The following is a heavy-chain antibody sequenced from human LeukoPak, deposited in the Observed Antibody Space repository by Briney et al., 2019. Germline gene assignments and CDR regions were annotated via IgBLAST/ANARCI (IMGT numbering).Heavy chain of an antibody. CDR2: ITGSGGST. D-gene: IGHD2-21*01. J-gene: IGHJ4*02. Sequence: GGSLRLSSEASGLAFSSHAMTWVRRAPGKVLEWVSDITGSGGSTYHAESVKGRFTISRDNSKNTLYLQMNSLRGEDTAVYYCATRPPSQTYFGVLDYWGQGTLVTVSS. CDR1: GLAFSSHA. CDR3: ATRPPSQTYFGVLDY. V-gene: IGHV3-23*01.